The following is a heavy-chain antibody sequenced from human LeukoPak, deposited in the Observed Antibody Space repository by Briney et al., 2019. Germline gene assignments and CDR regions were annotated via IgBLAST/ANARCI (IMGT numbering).Heavy chain of an antibody. D-gene: IGHD3-16*01. J-gene: IGHJ5*02. Sequence: SETLSLTCTVSGGFLNSGGYYWTWIRQLPGKGLGWIGSIYYSGTTSYNSSLKSRVTVSVDTSKNQFSLNLISMTAADTAVYYCARGWGWFEPWGQGTLVTVSS. CDR2: IYYSGTT. CDR1: GGFLNSGGYY. CDR3: ARGWGWFEP. V-gene: IGHV4-31*03.